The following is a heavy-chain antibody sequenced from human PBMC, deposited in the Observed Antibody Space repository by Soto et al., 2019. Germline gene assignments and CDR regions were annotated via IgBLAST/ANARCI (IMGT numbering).Heavy chain of an antibody. D-gene: IGHD2-15*01. CDR2: ISGSGGST. J-gene: IGHJ4*02. CDR3: AKSRAYCSGGSCYSLFDY. Sequence: GSLRLSCAASGFTFSSYAMSWVRQAPGKGLEWVSAISGSGGSTYYADSVKGRFTISRDNSKNTLYLQMNSLRAEDTAVYYCAKSRAYCSGGSCYSLFDYWGQGTLVTVSS. V-gene: IGHV3-23*01. CDR1: GFTFSSYA.